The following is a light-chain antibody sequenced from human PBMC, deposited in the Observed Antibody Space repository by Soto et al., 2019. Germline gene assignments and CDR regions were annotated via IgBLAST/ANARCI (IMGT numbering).Light chain of an antibody. CDR1: ESVSSSF. J-gene: IGKJ1*01. Sequence: ENVLTQSPGTLSLSPGERATLSFRASESVSSSFLAWYQQRLGQAPRLLIYGASSRATGIPDRFSGSGSGTDFTLTISRLEPEDFAVYYCQQYGSSPSTFGQGTKVDIK. CDR3: QQYGSSPST. V-gene: IGKV3-20*01. CDR2: GAS.